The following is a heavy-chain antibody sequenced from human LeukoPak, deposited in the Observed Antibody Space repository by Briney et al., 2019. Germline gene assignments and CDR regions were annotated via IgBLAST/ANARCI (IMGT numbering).Heavy chain of an antibody. J-gene: IGHJ3*02. V-gene: IGHV4-38-2*02. CDR1: GYSISSGDH. CDR3: ARAVYAFDI. CDR2: IYHSGST. Sequence: SETLSLTCTVSGYSISSGDHWGWIRQPPGKGLEWIGSIYHSGSTYYNPSLKSRVTISVDTSKNQFSLKLSSVTAADTAVYYCARAVYAFDIWGQGTMVTVSS.